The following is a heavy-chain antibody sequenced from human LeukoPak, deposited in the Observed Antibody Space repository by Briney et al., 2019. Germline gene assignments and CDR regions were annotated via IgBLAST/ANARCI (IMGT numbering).Heavy chain of an antibody. V-gene: IGHV3-21*01. CDR3: ARSNADIVVVPAAIPFDY. CDR1: GFTFSNYG. D-gene: IGHD2-2*01. CDR2: ISSSSSYI. J-gene: IGHJ4*02. Sequence: GGSLRLSCITSGFTFSNYGFHWVRQAPGKGLEWVSSISSSSSYIYYADSVKGRFTISRDNAKNSLYLQMNSLRAEDTAVYYCARSNADIVVVPAAIPFDYWGQGTLVTVSS.